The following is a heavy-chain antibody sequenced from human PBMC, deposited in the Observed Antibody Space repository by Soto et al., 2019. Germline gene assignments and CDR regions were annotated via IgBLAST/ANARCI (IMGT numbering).Heavy chain of an antibody. D-gene: IGHD2-2*01. V-gene: IGHV4-4*07. J-gene: IGHJ4*02. CDR1: GDSVSGYY. CDR3: ARDDKGVSAAMLY. CDR2: MYTSGIT. Sequence: ETLSLSCPVSGDSVSGYYWYWIRQPAGKGLEWIGRMYTSGITNYSPSLKSRVTMSVDTSKNQFSLKLTSVTAADTAVYYCARDDKGVSAAMLYWGQGTLVTVSS.